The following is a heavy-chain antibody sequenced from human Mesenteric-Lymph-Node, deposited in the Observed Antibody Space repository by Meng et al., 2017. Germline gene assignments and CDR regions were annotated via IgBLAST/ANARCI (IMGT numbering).Heavy chain of an antibody. CDR3: ARGPGFGTYY. V-gene: IGHV3-9*01. J-gene: IGHJ4*02. D-gene: IGHD3-10*01. CDR2: ISWNSGSI. CDR1: GFTFDDYA. Sequence: SLKISCAASGFTFDDYAMHWVRQAPGKGLEWVSGISWNSGSIGYADSVKGRFTISRDNAKNSLYLQMNSLRAEDTAVYYCARGPGFGTYYWGQGTLVTVSS.